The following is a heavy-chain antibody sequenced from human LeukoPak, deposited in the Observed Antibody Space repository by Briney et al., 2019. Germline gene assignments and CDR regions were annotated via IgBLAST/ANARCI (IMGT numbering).Heavy chain of an antibody. D-gene: IGHD3-9*01. CDR2: VYYTGST. J-gene: IGHJ4*02. V-gene: IGHV4-39*07. Sequence: SETLSLTCTVSGGSISSSGYYWGWIRQPPGKGLEWVGSVYYTGSTYYNPSLKSRVTISVDTSKNQFSLKLSSVTAADTAVYYCARTYYDILTGYYRGYYFDYWGQGTLVTVSS. CDR3: ARTYYDILTGYYRGYYFDY. CDR1: GGSISSSGYY.